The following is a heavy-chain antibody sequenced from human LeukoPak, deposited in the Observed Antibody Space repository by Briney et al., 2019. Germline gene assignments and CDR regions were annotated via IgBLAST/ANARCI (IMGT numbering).Heavy chain of an antibody. Sequence: GGSLRLSCAAAGFTFSNYWMHWVRQAPGRGLVWVSRIKSDGRTNYADSVKGRFTISRDNAKNTVSLQMNRLRAEDTGVYYCARAPSEIGGYYPEYFRHWGQGTLVTVSS. D-gene: IGHD3-22*01. CDR3: ARAPSEIGGYYPEYFRH. CDR2: IKSDGRT. J-gene: IGHJ1*01. V-gene: IGHV3-74*01. CDR1: GFTFSNYW.